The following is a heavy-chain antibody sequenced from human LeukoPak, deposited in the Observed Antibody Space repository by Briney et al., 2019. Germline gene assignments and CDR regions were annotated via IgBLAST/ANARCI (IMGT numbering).Heavy chain of an antibody. CDR2: INHSGST. Sequence: SETLSLTCAVYGGSFSGYYWSWIRQPPGKGLEWIGEINHSGSTNYNPSLKSRVTISVDTSKNQFSLKLGSVTAADTAVYYCARDKKRITIFGVAPLKNFDYWGQGTLVTVSS. CDR1: GGSFSGYY. V-gene: IGHV4-34*01. J-gene: IGHJ4*02. D-gene: IGHD3-3*01. CDR3: ARDKKRITIFGVAPLKNFDY.